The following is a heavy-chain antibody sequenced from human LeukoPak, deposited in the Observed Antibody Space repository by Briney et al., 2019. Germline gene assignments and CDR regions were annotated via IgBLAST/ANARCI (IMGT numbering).Heavy chain of an antibody. CDR2: IYYDGSNK. V-gene: IGHV3-33*01. D-gene: IGHD4-17*01. J-gene: IGHJ4*02. CDR3: ATDRQLRYFDH. CDR1: RLSFRSYG. Sequence: GGSLRLSCAASRLSFRSYGMHWVRQAPGKWLEWVAIIYYDGSNKYYADSVKGRFTISRDNSKNTLVLQMNSLRAEDTAVYYCATDRQLRYFDHWGQGTLVTVSS.